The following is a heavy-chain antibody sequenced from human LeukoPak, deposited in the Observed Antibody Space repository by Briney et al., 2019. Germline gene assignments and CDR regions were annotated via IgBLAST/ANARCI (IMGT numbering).Heavy chain of an antibody. Sequence: SETLSLTCTVSGGSISSYYGSWIRQPAGKGLEWIGRIYTSGSTNYNPSLKSRVTMSVDTSKNQFSLKLSSVTAADTAVYYRARDYDILTGHDYWGQGTLVTVSS. D-gene: IGHD3-9*01. CDR3: ARDYDILTGHDY. CDR2: IYTSGST. J-gene: IGHJ4*02. V-gene: IGHV4-4*07. CDR1: GGSISSYY.